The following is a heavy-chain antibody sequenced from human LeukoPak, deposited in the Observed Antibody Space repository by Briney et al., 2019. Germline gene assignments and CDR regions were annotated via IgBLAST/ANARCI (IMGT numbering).Heavy chain of an antibody. J-gene: IGHJ6*03. D-gene: IGHD3-3*01. Sequence: GASVKVSCKASGYTFTSYDINWVRQATGQGLEWMGWMNPNSGNTGYAQKFQGRVTMTRNTSISTAYMELSSLRSEDTAVYYCVREAYGDFWSGSWRYYYYMDVWGKGITVTVSS. CDR3: VREAYGDFWSGSWRYYYYMDV. V-gene: IGHV1-8*01. CDR2: MNPNSGNT. CDR1: GYTFTSYD.